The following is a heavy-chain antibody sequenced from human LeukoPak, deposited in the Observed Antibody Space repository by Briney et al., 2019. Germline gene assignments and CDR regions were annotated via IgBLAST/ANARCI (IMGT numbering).Heavy chain of an antibody. J-gene: IGHJ4*02. D-gene: IGHD3-3*01. Sequence: PSQTLSLTCTVSGGSISSGGYYWSWIRQPPGKGLEWIGYIYRSGSTYYNPSLKSRVTVSVDMSKNQFSLNLTSVTAADTAVYYCARETVDFWSGYIRNWGQGTLVTVSS. V-gene: IGHV4-30-2*01. CDR3: ARETVDFWSGYIRN. CDR2: IYRSGST. CDR1: GGSISSGGYY.